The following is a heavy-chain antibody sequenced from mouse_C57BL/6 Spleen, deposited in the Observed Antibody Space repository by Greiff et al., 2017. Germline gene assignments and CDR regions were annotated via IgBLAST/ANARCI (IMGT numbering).Heavy chain of an antibody. D-gene: IGHD3-2*02. CDR1: GYAFSSSW. CDR3: ARGDSSGSHFDY. Sequence: VQLQQSGPELVKPGASVKISCKASGYAFSSSWMNWVKQRPIQGLEWIGNIDPSDSETHYNQKFKDKATLTVDKSSSTAYMQLSSLTSEDSAVYYCARGDSSGSHFDYWGQGTTLTVSS. V-gene: IGHV1-52*01. CDR2: IDPSDSET. J-gene: IGHJ2*01.